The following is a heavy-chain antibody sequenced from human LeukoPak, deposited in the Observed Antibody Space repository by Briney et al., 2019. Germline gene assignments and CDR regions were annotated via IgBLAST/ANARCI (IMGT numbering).Heavy chain of an antibody. CDR3: ARLDEGDY. V-gene: IGHV4-39*01. Sequence: PSETLSLTCTVSGGSISSSSYYWGWIRQPPGKGLEWIGSIYYSGSTYYNPSLKSRVTISVDTSKNQFSLKLSSVTAADTAVYYCARLDEGDYWGQGTLVTVSS. CDR1: GGSISSSSYY. CDR2: IYYSGST. J-gene: IGHJ4*02.